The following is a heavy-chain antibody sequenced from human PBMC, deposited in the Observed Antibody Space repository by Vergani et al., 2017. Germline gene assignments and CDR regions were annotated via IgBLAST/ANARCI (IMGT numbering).Heavy chain of an antibody. J-gene: IGHJ4*02. V-gene: IGHV3-33*01. CDR3: ARDRYYYDASGRIDY. D-gene: IGHD3-22*01. CDR2: IWYDGSKK. CDR1: TFTFSSYG. Sequence: QVQLVESGGGVVQPGQSLRLSCAASTFTFSSYGMHWVRQAPGKGLEWVAVIWYDGSKKYYADSVKGRFTISRDNSKNTVSLQMNSLRADDTAVYYCARDRYYYDASGRIDYWGQGTLVTVSS.